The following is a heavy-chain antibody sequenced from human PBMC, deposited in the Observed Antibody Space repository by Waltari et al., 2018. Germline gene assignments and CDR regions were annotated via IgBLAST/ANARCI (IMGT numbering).Heavy chain of an antibody. Sequence: EVQLVESGGGLIQPGGSLRLSCAASGFTVSSNYLRWVRQAPGKGLEWVSVIYSGGSTYYADSVKGRFTISRDNSKNTLYLQMNSLRAEDTAVYYCARGWSSGRPPFDYWGQGTLVTVSS. CDR1: GFTVSSNY. CDR2: IYSGGST. V-gene: IGHV3-53*01. D-gene: IGHD6-19*01. CDR3: ARGWSSGRPPFDY. J-gene: IGHJ4*02.